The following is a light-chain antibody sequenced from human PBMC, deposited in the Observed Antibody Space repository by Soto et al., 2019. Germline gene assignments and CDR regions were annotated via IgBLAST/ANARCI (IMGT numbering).Light chain of an antibody. J-gene: IGKJ4*01. Sequence: EIVLTQSPATLSLSPGERATLSCRASQSVSSYLAWYQQKPGQAPRLLIYDASNRATGIPARFSGSGSGTDFTLTISSLEPEDFAVYYCQQYGSPRFGGGTKVDIK. CDR1: QSVSSY. V-gene: IGKV3-11*01. CDR2: DAS. CDR3: QQYGSPR.